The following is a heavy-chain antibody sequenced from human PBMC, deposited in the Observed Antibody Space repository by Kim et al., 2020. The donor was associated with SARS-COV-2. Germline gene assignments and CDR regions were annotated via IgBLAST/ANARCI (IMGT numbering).Heavy chain of an antibody. D-gene: IGHD3-10*01. Sequence: GGSLRLSCAASGFTFSVYEMSWVRQAPGKGLEWISHIGTGAGTIYYADSVKGRFTISRDNAENSLYLQMNSLRAEDTGVYYCVRDANAILRFGESNNFDYWGQGTLVTVSS. CDR2: IGTGAGTI. V-gene: IGHV3-48*03. CDR3: VRDANAILRFGESNNFDY. CDR1: GFTFSVYE. J-gene: IGHJ4*02.